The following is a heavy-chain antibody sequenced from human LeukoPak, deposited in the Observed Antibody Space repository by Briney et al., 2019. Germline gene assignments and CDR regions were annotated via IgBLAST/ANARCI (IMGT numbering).Heavy chain of an antibody. CDR1: GGSISSYY. J-gene: IGHJ5*02. D-gene: IGHD4-17*01. CDR2: ISYSGST. CDR3: ATYDYGDYGGKFDP. V-gene: IGHV4-59*01. Sequence: SETLSLTCSVSGGSISSYYWSWIRQPPGKGLEWIGYISYSGSTNYNPSLNSRVTISVDTSKSQFSLKLSSVTAADTAMYYCATYDYGDYGGKFDPWGQGTLVTVSS.